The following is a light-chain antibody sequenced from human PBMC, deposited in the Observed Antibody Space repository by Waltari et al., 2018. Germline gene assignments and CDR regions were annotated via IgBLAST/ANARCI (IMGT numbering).Light chain of an antibody. CDR1: NSDIGAHYY. V-gene: IGLV2-14*03. J-gene: IGLJ2*01. CDR3: SSYAIGSTLHVA. CDR2: DVS. Sequence: QSALTQPASVSGSPGQSITISCTGTNSDIGAHYYVSWYQQHPGKAPKLIIYDVSNRPSGVSNRFSGSKSGTTSSLTISWLQAEDEADYYCSSYAIGSTLHVAFGGGTRLTVL.